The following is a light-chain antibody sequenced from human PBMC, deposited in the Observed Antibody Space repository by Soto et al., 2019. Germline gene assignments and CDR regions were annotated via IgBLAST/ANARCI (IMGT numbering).Light chain of an antibody. Sequence: QSALTQPASVSGSPGQSITISCTGTSSDVGGYNYVSWYQQQPGKAPKFMIYDVSNRPSGVSNRFSGSKSGNTASLTISGLQAEDEADSYCCSYTTSNTRQIVFVTGTKVTVL. CDR3: CSYTTSNTRQIV. CDR1: SSDVGGYNY. CDR2: DVS. J-gene: IGLJ1*01. V-gene: IGLV2-14*01.